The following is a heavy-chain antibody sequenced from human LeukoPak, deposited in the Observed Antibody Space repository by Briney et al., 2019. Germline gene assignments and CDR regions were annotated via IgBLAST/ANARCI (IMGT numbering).Heavy chain of an antibody. V-gene: IGHV3-30*18. CDR3: AKPHRNTYYYDSYGY. Sequence: GGSLRLSCAASGFTFSSYGMHWVRQAPGKGLEWVAVISYDGSNKYYADSVKGRFTISRDNSKNTLYLQMNSLRAEDTAVYYCAKPHRNTYYYDSYGYWGQRTLVTVSS. J-gene: IGHJ4*02. CDR2: ISYDGSNK. D-gene: IGHD3-22*01. CDR1: GFTFSSYG.